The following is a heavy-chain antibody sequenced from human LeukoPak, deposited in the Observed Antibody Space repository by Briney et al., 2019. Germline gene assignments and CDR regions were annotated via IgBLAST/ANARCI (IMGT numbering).Heavy chain of an antibody. CDR3: ARDETTPLPGAY. V-gene: IGHV4-34*01. CDR2: TNHSGST. D-gene: IGHD4-17*01. Sequence: SETLSLTCAVYGGSFSGYYWNWIRQPPGKGLEWIGETNHSGSTHYNPSLKSRVAMSVDTSKNQFSMKLSSVTAADTAVYYCARDETTPLPGAYWGQGTLVTVSS. CDR1: GGSFSGYY. J-gene: IGHJ4*02.